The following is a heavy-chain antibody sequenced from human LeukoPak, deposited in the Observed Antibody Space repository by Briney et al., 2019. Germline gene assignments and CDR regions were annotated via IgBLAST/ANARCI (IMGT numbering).Heavy chain of an antibody. D-gene: IGHD6-19*01. V-gene: IGHV1-18*01. J-gene: IGHJ3*02. CDR1: GYTFTSYG. Sequence: ASVTVSFKSSGYTFTSYGISWVRQAPGQGLEWMGWISADNGNTNYAQKLQGRVTMTTDTSTSTAYMELRSLRSDDTAVYYCARDRPYSSGWYGDHAFDIWGQGTMVTVSS. CDR3: ARDRPYSSGWYGDHAFDI. CDR2: ISADNGNT.